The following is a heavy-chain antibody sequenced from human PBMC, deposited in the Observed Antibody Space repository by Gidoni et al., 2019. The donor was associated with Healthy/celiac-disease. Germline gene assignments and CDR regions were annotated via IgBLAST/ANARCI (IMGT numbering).Heavy chain of an antibody. V-gene: IGHV3-13*01. D-gene: IGHD6-19*01. CDR2: IGTAGDT. J-gene: IGHJ6*02. CDR3: ARDRNNHPVAGTDYYYYGMDV. CDR1: GFTSSSYD. Sequence: EVQLVESGGGLVQPGGSLRLSCAASGFTSSSYDMHWVRQATGKGLEWVSAIGTAGDTYYPGSVKGRFTISRENAKNSLYLQMNSLRAEDTAVYYCARDRNNHPVAGTDYYYYGMDVWGQGTTVTVSS.